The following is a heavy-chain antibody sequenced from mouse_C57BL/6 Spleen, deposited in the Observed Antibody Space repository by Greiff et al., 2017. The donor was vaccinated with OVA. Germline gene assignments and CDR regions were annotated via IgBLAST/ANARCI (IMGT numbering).Heavy chain of an antibody. CDR3: ARTYYGSSYWAMDY. CDR1: GFNIKNTY. CDR2: IDPANGNT. V-gene: IGHV14-3*01. D-gene: IGHD1-1*01. J-gene: IGHJ4*01. Sequence: VQLKESVAELVRPGASVKLSCTASGFNIKNTYMHWVKQRPEQGLEWIGRIDPANGNTKYAPKFQGKATITADTSSNTAYLQLSSLTSEDTAIYYCARTYYGSSYWAMDYWGQGTSVTVSS.